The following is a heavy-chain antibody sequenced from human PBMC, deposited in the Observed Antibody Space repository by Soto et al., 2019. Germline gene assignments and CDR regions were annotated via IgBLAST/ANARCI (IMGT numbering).Heavy chain of an antibody. V-gene: IGHV3-30*04. CDR2: ISYDGSSK. D-gene: IGHD3-22*01. CDR1: GFTFSNYT. J-gene: IGHJ4*02. Sequence: GESLRLSCAPSGFTFSNYTLHWVRQAPGKGLEWVSIISYDGSSKYYSDSLKGRFTISRDNSKNTLYLQMNSLSAEDTAVYYCARQTSGYDYWGQGTLVTVSS. CDR3: ARQTSGYDY.